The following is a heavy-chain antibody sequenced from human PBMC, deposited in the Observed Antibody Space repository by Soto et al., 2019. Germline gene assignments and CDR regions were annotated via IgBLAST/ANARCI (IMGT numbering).Heavy chain of an antibody. CDR1: GFTVSSNY. D-gene: IGHD1-26*01. CDR2: IYSGGST. CDR3: ATNLYSGSYLGY. V-gene: IGHV3-53*01. J-gene: IGHJ4*02. Sequence: GGSLRLSCAASGFTVSSNYMSWVRQAPGKGLEWVSVIYSGGSTYYADSVKGRFTISRDNSKNTLYLQMNSLRAEDTAVYYCATNLYSGSYLGYWGQGTLVTVSS.